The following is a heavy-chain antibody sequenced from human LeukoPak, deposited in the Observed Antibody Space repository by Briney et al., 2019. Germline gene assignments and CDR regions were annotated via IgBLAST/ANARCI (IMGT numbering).Heavy chain of an antibody. CDR1: GDSISSSY. CDR2: IYYGGST. J-gene: IGHJ4*02. V-gene: IGHV4-59*01. CDR3: ARGHGYSSSPLDY. Sequence: PSETLSLTCTVSGDSISSSYWSWIRQSPGKGLEGIGYIYYGGSTNYNPSLKSRVIISVDTSKNQFSLKVSSVTAADTAVYYCARGHGYSSSPLDYWGQGTLVIVSS. D-gene: IGHD6-13*01.